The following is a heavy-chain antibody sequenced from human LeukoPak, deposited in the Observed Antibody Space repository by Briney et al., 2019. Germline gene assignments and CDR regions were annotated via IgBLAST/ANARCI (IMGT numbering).Heavy chain of an antibody. V-gene: IGHV3-7*01. CDR1: GFTFSSYW. Sequence: GGSLRLSCAASGFTFSSYWMRWVRQAPGKGLEWVANIKQDGSEKYYVDSVKGRFIISRDNAKNSLYLQMNSLRAEDTAVYYCARDFGGTIFGVDVDYWGQGTLVTVSS. CDR2: IKQDGSEK. CDR3: ARDFGGTIFGVDVDY. D-gene: IGHD3-3*01. J-gene: IGHJ4*02.